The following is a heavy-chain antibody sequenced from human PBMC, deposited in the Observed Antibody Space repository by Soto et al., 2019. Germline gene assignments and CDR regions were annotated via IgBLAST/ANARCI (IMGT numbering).Heavy chain of an antibody. CDR3: ARGDDTSGYYSGNWFDP. Sequence: ASETLSLTCAVSGGSISSGGYSWSWIRQPPGKGLEWIGYIYHSGSTYYNPSLKSRVTISVDRSKNQFSLKLSSVTAADTAVYYCARGDDTSGYYSGNWFDPWGQGTLVTVSS. V-gene: IGHV4-30-2*01. D-gene: IGHD3-22*01. CDR2: IYHSGST. J-gene: IGHJ5*02. CDR1: GGSISSGGYS.